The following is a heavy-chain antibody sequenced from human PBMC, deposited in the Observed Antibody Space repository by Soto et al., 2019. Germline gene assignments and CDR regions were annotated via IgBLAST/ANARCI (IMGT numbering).Heavy chain of an antibody. CDR2: ISAYNGNT. V-gene: IGHV1-18*01. CDR1: GYTFTSYG. CDR3: ARGAPPMVRGVIIRGSWFDP. Sequence: GASVKVSCKASGYTFTSYGISWVRQAPGQGLEWMGWISAYNGNTNYAQKLQGRVTMTTDTSTSTAYMELRSLRSDDTAVYYCARGAPPMVRGVIIRGSWFDPWGRGTLVTVSS. D-gene: IGHD3-10*01. J-gene: IGHJ5*02.